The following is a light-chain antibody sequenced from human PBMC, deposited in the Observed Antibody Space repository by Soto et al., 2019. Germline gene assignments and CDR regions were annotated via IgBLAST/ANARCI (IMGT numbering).Light chain of an antibody. CDR2: AAS. Sequence: DNHMTPSPSCLSESAGYEVIITRLASQGISTYLNWYQQKPGKAPKLLIYAASSLQSGVPSRFSGSGSGTDFTLTISRLQPEDFATYYCQQSYSRTCTFGQGTKVDIK. J-gene: IGKJ1*01. CDR3: QQSYSRTCT. V-gene: IGKV1-39*01. CDR1: QGISTY.